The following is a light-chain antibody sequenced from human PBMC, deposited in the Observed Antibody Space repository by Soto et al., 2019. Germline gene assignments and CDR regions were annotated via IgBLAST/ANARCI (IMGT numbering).Light chain of an antibody. CDR3: QQLNTYPLT. CDR2: TAS. Sequence: DIQLTQSPSFLSASVGDGVTITCRASQGISSYLAWYQQKPGRAPKLLIYTASTLQSGVPSRFSGSGSGTEFTLTINSLQPEDFATYYCQQLNTYPLTFGGGTKVEIK. CDR1: QGISSY. V-gene: IGKV1-9*01. J-gene: IGKJ4*01.